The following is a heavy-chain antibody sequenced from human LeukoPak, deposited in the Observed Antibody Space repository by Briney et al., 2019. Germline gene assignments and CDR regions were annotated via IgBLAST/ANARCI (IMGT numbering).Heavy chain of an antibody. V-gene: IGHV3-11*04. CDR2: ISSSGSTM. CDR3: ARERVPGYCSGGSCYYYYMDV. Sequence: PGGSLRLSCADPGFTFSDYYMRWIRQAPGKGLEWVSYISSSGSTMYYADAVKGRFTISRDNAKNSLYLQMNSLRAEDTAVYYCARERVPGYCSGGSCYYYYMDVWGKGTTVTVSS. CDR1: GFTFSDYY. J-gene: IGHJ6*03. D-gene: IGHD2-15*01.